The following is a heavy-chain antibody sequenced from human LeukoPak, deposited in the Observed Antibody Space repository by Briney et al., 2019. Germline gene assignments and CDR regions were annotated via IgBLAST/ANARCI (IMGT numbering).Heavy chain of an antibody. Sequence: GGSLRLSCAASGFTFSSYAMHWVRQAPGKGLEYVSAISSNGGSTYYANSVKGRFTISRDNSKNTLYLQMGSLRAEDMAVYYCAKELGLLGDYWGQGTLVTVSS. J-gene: IGHJ4*02. CDR2: ISSNGGST. CDR1: GFTFSSYA. V-gene: IGHV3-64*01. CDR3: AKELGLLGDY. D-gene: IGHD1-26*01.